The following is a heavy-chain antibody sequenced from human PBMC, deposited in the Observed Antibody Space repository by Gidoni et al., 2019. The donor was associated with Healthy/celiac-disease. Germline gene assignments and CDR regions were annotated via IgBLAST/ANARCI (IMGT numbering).Heavy chain of an antibody. V-gene: IGHV4-34*01. J-gene: IGHJ6*02. CDR2: INHSGST. CDR3: ARLSLSSSSEYYYYYGMDV. D-gene: IGHD6-6*01. Sequence: QVQLQQWGAGLLKPSETLSLTCAVYGGSFSGYYWSWIRQPPGKGLEWIGEINHSGSTNYNPSLKSRVTISVDTSKNQFSLKLSSVTAADTAVYYCARLSLSSSSEYYYYYGMDVWGQGTTVTVSS. CDR1: GGSFSGYY.